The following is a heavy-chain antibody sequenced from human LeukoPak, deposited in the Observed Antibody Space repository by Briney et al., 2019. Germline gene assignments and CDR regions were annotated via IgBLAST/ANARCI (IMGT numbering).Heavy chain of an antibody. CDR3: VREIVVTGIRIIDL. CDR1: GFTFSSYW. CDR2: INTYGTGT. D-gene: IGHD2-21*02. V-gene: IGHV3-74*01. J-gene: IGHJ6*03. Sequence: GGSLRLSCAASGFTFSSYWMHWVGQDPGKGLLWVGRINTYGTGTDYADSVKGRFIISRDNAKKTLSLQMSSLRAEDTAVDYCVREIVVTGIRIIDLWGKGTPVTVSS.